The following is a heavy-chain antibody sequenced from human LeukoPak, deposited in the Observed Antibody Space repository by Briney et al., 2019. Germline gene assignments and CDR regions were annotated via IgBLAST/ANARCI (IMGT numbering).Heavy chain of an antibody. CDR1: GGSISSYY. Sequence: SETLSLTCTVSGGSISSYYWSWIRQPPGKGLEWIGYIYYSGSTNYNPSLKSRVTISVDTSKSQFSLKLSSVTAADTAVYYCARRDGYKKYYLDYWGQGTLVTVSS. CDR3: ARRDGYKKYYLDY. J-gene: IGHJ4*02. V-gene: IGHV4-59*01. D-gene: IGHD5-24*01. CDR2: IYYSGST.